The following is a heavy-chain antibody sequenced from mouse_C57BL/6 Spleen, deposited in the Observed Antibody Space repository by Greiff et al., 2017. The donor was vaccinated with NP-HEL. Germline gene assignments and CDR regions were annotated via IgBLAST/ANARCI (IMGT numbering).Heavy chain of an antibody. CDR2: IHPNSGST. V-gene: IGHV1-64*01. CDR1: GYTFTSYW. Sequence: QVQLQQPGAELVKPGASVKLSCKASGYTFTSYWMHWVKQRPGQGLEWIGMIHPNSGSTNYNEKFKSKATLTVDKSSSTAYMQLSSLTSEDSAVYYCARGSSYPAWFAYWGQGTLVTVSA. D-gene: IGHD1-1*01. CDR3: ARGSSYPAWFAY. J-gene: IGHJ3*01.